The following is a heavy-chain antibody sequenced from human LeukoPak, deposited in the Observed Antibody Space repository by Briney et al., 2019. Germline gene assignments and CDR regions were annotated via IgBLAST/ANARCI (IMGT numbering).Heavy chain of an antibody. CDR2: TSYDGSNK. CDR1: GFTFSTYG. J-gene: IGHJ4*02. CDR3: AKDLRSYSQYYFDY. D-gene: IGHD1-26*01. Sequence: GGSLRLSCAASGFTFSTYGMHWVRQAPGKGLEWVAVTSYDGSNKYYADSVKGRFTISRDNSKNTLYLQMNSLRAEDTAVYFCAKDLRSYSQYYFDYWGQGTLVTVSS. V-gene: IGHV3-30*18.